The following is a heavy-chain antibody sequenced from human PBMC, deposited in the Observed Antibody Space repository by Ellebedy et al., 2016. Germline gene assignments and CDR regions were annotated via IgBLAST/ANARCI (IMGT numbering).Heavy chain of an antibody. V-gene: IGHV3-74*01. J-gene: IGHJ5*02. Sequence: GESLKISXAASGFTFNNYWMHWVRQAPGKGLVWVSRINSDGSTTNYADSVRGRFTISRDNAKNTLYLQMNNLRAEDTAVYYCSRWFDPWGQGTLVTVSS. CDR1: GFTFNNYW. CDR3: SRWFDP. CDR2: INSDGSTT.